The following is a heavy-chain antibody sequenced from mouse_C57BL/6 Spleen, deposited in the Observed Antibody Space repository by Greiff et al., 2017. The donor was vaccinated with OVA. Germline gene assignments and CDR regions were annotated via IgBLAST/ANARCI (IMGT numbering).Heavy chain of an antibody. D-gene: IGHD5-1-1*01. CDR1: GYSFTDYN. CDR2: INPNYGTT. V-gene: IGHV1-39*01. Sequence: EVQLQQSGPELVKPGASVKISCKASGYSFTDYNMNWVKQSHGKSLEWIGVINPNYGTTSYNQKFKGKATLTVYQSSSTAYMKLNSLTSVDSAVYSCAREDTFPFAYWGQGTLVTVSA. J-gene: IGHJ3*01. CDR3: AREDTFPFAY.